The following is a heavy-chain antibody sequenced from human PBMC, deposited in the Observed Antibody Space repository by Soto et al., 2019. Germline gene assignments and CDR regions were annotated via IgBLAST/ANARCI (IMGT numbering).Heavy chain of an antibody. CDR2: ISSSSRTI. V-gene: IGHV3-48*01. J-gene: IGHJ4*02. Sequence: GGSLRLSCAASGFTFSSYSMNWARQAPGKGLEWISYISSSSRTIYYADSVKGRFTISRDNAKNSLYLQMNSLRAEDTAVYYCARDKGRSPLDYWGQGTLVTVSS. D-gene: IGHD2-15*01. CDR1: GFTFSSYS. CDR3: ARDKGRSPLDY.